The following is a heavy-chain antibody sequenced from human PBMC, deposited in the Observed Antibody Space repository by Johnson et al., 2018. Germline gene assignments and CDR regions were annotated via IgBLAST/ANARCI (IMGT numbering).Heavy chain of an antibody. CDR3: VGYYRGETYENY. CDR2: INSDGVT. J-gene: IGHJ4*02. V-gene: IGHV3-74*02. CDR1: GVTFSVYW. D-gene: IGHD1-14*01. Sequence: VQLVESGGGLVQPGGSRRLSCAVSGVTFSVYWMHWVRQAPGKGLVWVSRINSDGVTTYADSVKGRFTISRDNAKNTLYLQMNSLRAEETALYYCVGYYRGETYENYWGQGTLVTVSA.